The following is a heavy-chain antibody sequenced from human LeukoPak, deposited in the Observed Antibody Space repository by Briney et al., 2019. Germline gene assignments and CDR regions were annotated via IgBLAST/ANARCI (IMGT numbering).Heavy chain of an antibody. J-gene: IGHJ3*02. CDR2: IYHSGSP. CDR1: GGSISSNNW. V-gene: IGHV4-4*02. D-gene: IGHD3-22*01. CDR3: ARESSQYYYDSSGYPDAFDI. Sequence: SGTLSLTCAVSGGSISSNNWWGWVRQPPGKGLEWIGEIYHSGSPNYNPSLKSRVTISVDKSRNHFSLNLSSVTAADTAVYYCARESSQYYYDSSGYPDAFDIWGQGTMVTVSS.